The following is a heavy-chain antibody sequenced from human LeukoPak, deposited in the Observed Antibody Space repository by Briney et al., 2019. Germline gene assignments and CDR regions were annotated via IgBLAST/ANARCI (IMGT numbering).Heavy chain of an antibody. Sequence: PSETLSLTCTVSGDSIRSGDYYCDWIRQSPGKGLEWIGDINYSGGTYYNPSLKSRVAMSVDTSKNQFSLKLSSVTAADTAVYYCARHRGDNNWFDPWGQGTLVTVSS. CDR2: INYSGGT. CDR1: GDSIRSGDYY. J-gene: IGHJ5*02. D-gene: IGHD5-24*01. CDR3: ARHRGDNNWFDP. V-gene: IGHV4-39*01.